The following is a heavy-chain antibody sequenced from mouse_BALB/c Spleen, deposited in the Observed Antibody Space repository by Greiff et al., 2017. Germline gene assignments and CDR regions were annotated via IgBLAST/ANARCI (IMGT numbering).Heavy chain of an antibody. Sequence: EVKVVESGGGLVQPGGSRKLSCAASGFTFSSFGMHWVRQAPEKGLEWVAYISSGSSTIYYADTVKGRFTISRDNPKNTLFLQMTSLRSEDTAMYYCARGKNDYDEAWFAYWGQGTLVTVSA. CDR2: ISSGSSTI. D-gene: IGHD2-4*01. CDR1: GFTFSSFG. V-gene: IGHV5-17*02. J-gene: IGHJ3*01. CDR3: ARGKNDYDEAWFAY.